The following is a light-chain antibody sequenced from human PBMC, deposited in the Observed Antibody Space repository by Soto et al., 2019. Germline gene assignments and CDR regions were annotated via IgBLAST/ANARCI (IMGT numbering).Light chain of an antibody. CDR3: LQHNSYPLT. V-gene: IGKV1-17*03. J-gene: IGKJ4*01. CDR1: QDIKYY. CDR2: SAS. Sequence: DIQMTQSPSAMSASVGDRVTINCRASQDIKYYLAWFQQKPGKVPKRLIYSASSLQSGVPSRFSGSGSGKKFTLTISGLQPEDSATYYCLQHNSYPLTFGGGTKVEIK.